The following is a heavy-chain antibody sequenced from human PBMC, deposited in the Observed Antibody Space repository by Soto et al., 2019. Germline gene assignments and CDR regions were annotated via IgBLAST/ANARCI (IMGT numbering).Heavy chain of an antibody. J-gene: IGHJ4*02. D-gene: IGHD2-2*01. CDR1: GFTFSSYA. CDR2: ISGSGGST. CDR3: AKIGIRYCSSTSCYREYYFDY. Sequence: LRLSCAASGFTFSSYAMSWVRQAPGKGLEWVSAISGSGGSTYYADSVKGRFTISRDNSKNTLYLQMNSLRAEDTAVYYCAKIGIRYCSSTSCYREYYFDYWGQGTLVTVSS. V-gene: IGHV3-23*01.